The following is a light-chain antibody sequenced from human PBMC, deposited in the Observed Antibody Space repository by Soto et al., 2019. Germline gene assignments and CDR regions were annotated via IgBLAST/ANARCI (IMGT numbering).Light chain of an antibody. V-gene: IGKV1-33*01. CDR1: QYISNY. CDR3: QHYNSYSEA. Sequence: IKRNQSPSSLSASVEDRVTITCQASQYISNYLNWYQQKPGRAPKLLIYDASNLEIGVPSRFSGSGSGTDFTLTISSLQPDDFATYYCQHYNSYSEAFGQGTKVDIK. CDR2: DAS. J-gene: IGKJ1*01.